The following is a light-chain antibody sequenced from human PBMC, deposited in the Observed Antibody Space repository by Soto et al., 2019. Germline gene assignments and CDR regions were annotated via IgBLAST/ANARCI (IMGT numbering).Light chain of an antibody. Sequence: DIQMTQSPSTLSASVGDRVTITCRASQTINRWLAWYQQKPGKAPKLLIYDVSKLESAVPSRFSGGGSGTEFTLTISSLQPDDVATYYCQQYNSYLWTFGQGTKVEIK. J-gene: IGKJ1*01. CDR1: QTINRW. CDR2: DVS. CDR3: QQYNSYLWT. V-gene: IGKV1-5*01.